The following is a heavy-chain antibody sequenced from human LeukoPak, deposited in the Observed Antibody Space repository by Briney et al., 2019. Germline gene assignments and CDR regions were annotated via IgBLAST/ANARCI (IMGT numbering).Heavy chain of an antibody. CDR1: GFTFSSYS. CDR2: ISSSSSYI. J-gene: IGHJ6*03. V-gene: IGHV3-21*01. CDR3: ARDFRSTLNNYYYYYMDV. Sequence: PGGSLRLSCAASGFTFSSYSMNWVRQAPGKGLEWVSSISSSSSYIYYADSVKGRFTISRDNAKNSLYLQMNSLRAEDTAVYYCARDFRSTLNNYYYYYMDVWGKGTTVTVSS. D-gene: IGHD2-15*01.